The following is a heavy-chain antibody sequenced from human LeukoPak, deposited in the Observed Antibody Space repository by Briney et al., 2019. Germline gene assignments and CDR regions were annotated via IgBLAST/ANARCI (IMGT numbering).Heavy chain of an antibody. CDR1: GYSFTTYW. D-gene: IGHD6-13*01. Sequence: GESLKISCKGSGYSFTTYWIGWVRQMPGKGPEWMGIIYPGDSDTRYSPSFQGQVTISADKSTSTAYLQWSSLKASDSAMYYCARRGGSTYNWFDPWGQGTLVTVSS. CDR2: IYPGDSDT. J-gene: IGHJ5*02. V-gene: IGHV5-51*01. CDR3: ARRGGSTYNWFDP.